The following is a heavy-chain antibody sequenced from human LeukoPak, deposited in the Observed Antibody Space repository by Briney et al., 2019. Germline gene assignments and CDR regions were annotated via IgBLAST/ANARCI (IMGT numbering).Heavy chain of an antibody. CDR2: INPSGGST. CDR3: ARDPNVDTAFDY. CDR1: GYTFTSYY. Sequence: GASVKVSCKASGYTFTSYYMHWVRQAPGQGLEWMGIINPSGGSTSYAQKFQGRVTMTRDMSTSTVYMELSSLRPEDTAVYYCARDPNVDTAFDYWGQGTLVTVSS. J-gene: IGHJ4*02. V-gene: IGHV1-46*01. D-gene: IGHD5-18*01.